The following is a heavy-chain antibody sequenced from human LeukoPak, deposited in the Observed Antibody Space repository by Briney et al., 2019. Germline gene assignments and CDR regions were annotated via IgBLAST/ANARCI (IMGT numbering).Heavy chain of an antibody. CDR3: ATLKR. Sequence: SETLSLTCAVYGGSFSGYYWSWIRHPPGKGLEWIGEINHSGSTNYNPSLKSRVTISVDTSKNQFSLKLSSVTAADTAVYYCATLKRWGQGTLVTVSS. CDR2: INHSGST. V-gene: IGHV4-34*01. D-gene: IGHD6-25*01. CDR1: GGSFSGYY. J-gene: IGHJ4*02.